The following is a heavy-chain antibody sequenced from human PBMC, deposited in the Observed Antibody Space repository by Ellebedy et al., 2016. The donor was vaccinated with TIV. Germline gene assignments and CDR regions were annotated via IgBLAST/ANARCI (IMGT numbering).Heavy chain of an antibody. CDR2: IYPNDDK. V-gene: IGHV2-5*01. CDR1: GFSLNTDEILV. CDR3: VHKRGGGVQQHAFDF. J-gene: IGHJ4*02. Sequence: SGPTLVKPTQTLTLTCTFSGFSLNTDEILVVGWVRQPPGKAPDWLTFIYPNDDKRYSPSLMSRLTITKDTFRNQVVLTMTNMDPVDTATYYCVHKRGGGVQQHAFDFWGQGILVTVSS. D-gene: IGHD1/OR15-1a*01.